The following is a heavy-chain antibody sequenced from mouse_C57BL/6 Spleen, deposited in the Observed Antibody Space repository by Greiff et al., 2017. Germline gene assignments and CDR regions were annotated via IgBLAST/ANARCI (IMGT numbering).Heavy chain of an antibody. CDR3: AREEYSNFYYYAMDY. CDR1: GYTFTSYW. V-gene: IGHV1-64*01. J-gene: IGHJ4*01. CDR2: IHPNSGST. Sequence: QVQLQQPGAELVKPGASVKLSCKASGYTFTSYWMHWVKQRPGQGLEWIGMIHPNSGSTNYNEKFKSKATLTVDKSSSTAYMQLSSLTSEDSAVYYCAREEYSNFYYYAMDYWGQGTSVTVSS. D-gene: IGHD2-5*01.